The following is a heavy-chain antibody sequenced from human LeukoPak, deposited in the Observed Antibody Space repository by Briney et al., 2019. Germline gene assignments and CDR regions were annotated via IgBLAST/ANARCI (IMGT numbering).Heavy chain of an antibody. Sequence: SETLSLTCAVSGGSISNSDWWSWVRQPPGKGLEWIGEIYHTGSTNYNPSLKSRVTISVDESKNQFSLNLSSVTAADTAVYYCARRIQLWPYYFDYWGQGTLVTVSS. CDR3: ARRIQLWPYYFDY. CDR2: IYHTGST. V-gene: IGHV4-4*02. CDR1: GGSISNSDW. J-gene: IGHJ4*02. D-gene: IGHD5-18*01.